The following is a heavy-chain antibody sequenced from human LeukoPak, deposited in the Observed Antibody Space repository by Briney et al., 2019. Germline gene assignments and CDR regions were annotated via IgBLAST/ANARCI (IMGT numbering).Heavy chain of an antibody. D-gene: IGHD4-23*01. CDR2: INPNSGGT. V-gene: IGHV1-2*02. J-gene: IGHJ5*02. Sequence: GASVKVSCKASGYTFTGYYMLWVRQAPGQGLEWMGWINPNSGGTNYAQKFQGRVTMTRDTSISTAYMELSRLRSDDTAVYYCARDPSPLYGGNSANWFDPWGQGTLVTVSS. CDR1: GYTFTGYY. CDR3: ARDPSPLYGGNSANWFDP.